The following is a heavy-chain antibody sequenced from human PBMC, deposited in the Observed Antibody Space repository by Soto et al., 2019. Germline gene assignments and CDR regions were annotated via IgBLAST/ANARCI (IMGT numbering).Heavy chain of an antibody. Sequence: GGSLRLSCAASGFTFSSYGMHWVRQAPGKGLEWVAVIWYDGSNKYYADSVKGRFTISRDNSKNTLYLQMNSLRAEDTAVYYCARAYCSGGSCWAYYYYYYGMDVWGQGTTVTVSS. CDR1: GFTFSSYG. J-gene: IGHJ6*02. CDR3: ARAYCSGGSCWAYYYYYYGMDV. V-gene: IGHV3-33*01. D-gene: IGHD2-15*01. CDR2: IWYDGSNK.